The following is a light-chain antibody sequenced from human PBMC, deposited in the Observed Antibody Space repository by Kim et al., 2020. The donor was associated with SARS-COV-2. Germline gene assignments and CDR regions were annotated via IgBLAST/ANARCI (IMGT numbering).Light chain of an antibody. CDR1: QSLLHSNGYNY. CDR2: LGS. Sequence: DIVMTQSPLSLPVTPGEPASISCRSSQSLLHSNGYNYLDWYLQKPGQSPQLLIYLGSNRASGVPDRFSGSGSGTDFTLKISRVEAEDVGVYYCMQALQTPYTVGQGTKLEI. J-gene: IGKJ2*01. V-gene: IGKV2-28*01. CDR3: MQALQTPYT.